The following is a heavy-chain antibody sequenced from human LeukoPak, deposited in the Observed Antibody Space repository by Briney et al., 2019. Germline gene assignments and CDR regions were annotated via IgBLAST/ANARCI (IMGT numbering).Heavy chain of an antibody. J-gene: IGHJ4*02. V-gene: IGHV3-30*03. CDR2: ISYDGSSE. Sequence: GGSLRLSCAASGFTFSNYAMHWVRQAPGKGLEWVAVISYDGSSEYYADSVKGRFTISRDNSKMTYLQMNSLRTDDTAVYYCAREGYYYDSSGYSYYFDSWGQGTLVTVTS. D-gene: IGHD3-22*01. CDR3: AREGYYYDSSGYSYYFDS. CDR1: GFTFSNYA.